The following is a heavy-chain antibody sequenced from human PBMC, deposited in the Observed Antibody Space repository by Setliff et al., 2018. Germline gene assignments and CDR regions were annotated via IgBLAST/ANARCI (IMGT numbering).Heavy chain of an antibody. CDR1: GDSISDAS. Sequence: PSETLSLTCTVSGDSISDASIMAWIRQPPGKGLEFIGYVFYNGAAKYDPSLKSRVTMSVDTSKTQFSLKLNSMTTADTAVYYCGRTMTYYYLCMDVWGNGTTVTVSS. V-gene: IGHV4-59*03. CDR2: VFYNGAA. J-gene: IGHJ6*03. CDR3: GRTMTYYYLCMDV.